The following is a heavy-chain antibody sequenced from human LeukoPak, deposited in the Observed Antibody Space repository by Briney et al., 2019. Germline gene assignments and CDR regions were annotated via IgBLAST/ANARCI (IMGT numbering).Heavy chain of an antibody. CDR2: INPNSGGT. CDR1: GYTFTGYY. J-gene: IGHJ4*02. Sequence: ASVKVSCKASGYTFTGYYMHWVRQAPGQGLEWMGWINPNSGGTNYAQKFQGRVTMTRDTSISTAYMELSRLRSDDTAVYYCARRPYCSSTSCYPPSPLDYWGQGTLVTVSS. D-gene: IGHD2-2*01. V-gene: IGHV1-2*02. CDR3: ARRPYCSSTSCYPPSPLDY.